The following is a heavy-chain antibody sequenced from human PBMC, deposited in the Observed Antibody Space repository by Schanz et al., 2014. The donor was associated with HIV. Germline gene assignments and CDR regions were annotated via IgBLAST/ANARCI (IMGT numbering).Heavy chain of an antibody. CDR2: IGGSRGGT. CDR1: GFTFSSYP. V-gene: IGHV3-23*01. CDR3: AKIQGTRGAYDGMDV. D-gene: IGHD3-10*01. J-gene: IGHJ6*02. Sequence: EVQLLESGGGLVQPGGSLRLSCAASGFTFSSYPMTWVRQAPGKGLEWVSGIGGSRGGTYYADSVKGRFTISRDNSKNTMFLQMNSLRVEDTAIYYCAKIQGTRGAYDGMDVWGQGTTVTVSS.